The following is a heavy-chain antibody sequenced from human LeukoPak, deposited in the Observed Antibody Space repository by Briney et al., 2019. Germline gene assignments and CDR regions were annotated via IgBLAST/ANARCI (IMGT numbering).Heavy chain of an antibody. V-gene: IGHV3-38-3*01. J-gene: IGHJ4*02. Sequence: GGSLRLSCAASGFTVSSNEMSWVRQAPGKGLEWVSSISGGSTYYADSRKGRFTISRDNSKNTLHLQMNSLRAEDTAVYYCARHRADGYDYGDYFDYWGQGTLVTVSS. CDR1: GFTVSSNE. CDR3: ARHRADGYDYGDYFDY. CDR2: ISGGST. D-gene: IGHD4/OR15-4a*01.